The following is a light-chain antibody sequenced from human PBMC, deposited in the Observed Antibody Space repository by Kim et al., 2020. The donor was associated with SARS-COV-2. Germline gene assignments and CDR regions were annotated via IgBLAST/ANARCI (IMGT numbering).Light chain of an antibody. V-gene: IGKV3-20*01. CDR2: GAS. CDR1: QSVSSSY. J-gene: IGKJ2*01. CDR3: QQCRT. Sequence: ELVLTQSPGTLSLSPGERATLSCRASQSVSSSYLAWYQQKPGQAPRLLIYGASSRATGIPDRFSGSGSGTDFTLTISRLEPEDFAVYYCQQCRTFGQPTKL.